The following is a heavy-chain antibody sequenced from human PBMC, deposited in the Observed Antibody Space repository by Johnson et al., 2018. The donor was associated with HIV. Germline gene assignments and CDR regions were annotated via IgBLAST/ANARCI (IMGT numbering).Heavy chain of an antibody. J-gene: IGHJ3*02. CDR2: IRHDGSNK. CDR3: AKYNWNHDAFDI. Sequence: QVQLVESGGGVVRPGGSLRLSCAASGFTFDDYGMSWVRQAPGKGLEWVAFIRHDGSNKYYADSVKGRFTISRDNSKNMLFLQMNSLRAEDTAMFYCAKYNWNHDAFDIWGQGTKVTVSS. CDR1: GFTFDDYG. V-gene: IGHV3-30*02. D-gene: IGHD1-20*01.